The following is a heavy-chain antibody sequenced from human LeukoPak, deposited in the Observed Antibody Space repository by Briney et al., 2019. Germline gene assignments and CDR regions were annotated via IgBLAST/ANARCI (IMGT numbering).Heavy chain of an antibody. D-gene: IGHD3-10*01. V-gene: IGHV4-34*01. Sequence: SETLSLTCAVYGGSFSNYYWSWIRQPPGKGLEWIGEINHSGSTNSNPSLKSRVTISVDTSKNQFSLKLSSVTAADTAVYYCAREADGSGSFDYWGQGTLVTVSS. J-gene: IGHJ4*02. CDR2: INHSGST. CDR1: GGSFSNYY. CDR3: AREADGSGSFDY.